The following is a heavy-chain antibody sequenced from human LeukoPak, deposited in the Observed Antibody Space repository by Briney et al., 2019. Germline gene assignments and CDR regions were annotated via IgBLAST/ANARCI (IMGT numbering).Heavy chain of an antibody. CDR1: GGSTSSSSYY. CDR3: ARDWGKGGIAVAPPGY. Sequence: PSETLSLTCTVSGGSTSSSSYYWGWIRQPPGKGLEWIGSIYYSGSTYYNPSLKSRVTISVDTSKNQFSLKLSSVTAADTAVYYCARDWGKGGIAVAPPGYWGQGTLVTVSS. J-gene: IGHJ4*02. D-gene: IGHD6-19*01. CDR2: IYYSGST. V-gene: IGHV4-39*07.